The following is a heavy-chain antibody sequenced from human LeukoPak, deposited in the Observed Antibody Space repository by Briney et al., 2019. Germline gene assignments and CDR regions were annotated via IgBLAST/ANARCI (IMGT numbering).Heavy chain of an antibody. D-gene: IGHD3-3*01. CDR2: IKQDGSEK. CDR3: ARASDYDFWSGYYTSNYYYYYYMDV. CDR1: GFTFSSYW. Sequence: QPGGSLRLSCAASGFTFSSYWMSWVRQAPGKGLEWVANIKQDGSEKYYVDSVKGRFTISRDNAKNSLYLQMNSLRAEDPAVYYCARASDYDFWSGYYTSNYYYYYYMDVWGKGTTVTVSS. J-gene: IGHJ6*03. V-gene: IGHV3-7*01.